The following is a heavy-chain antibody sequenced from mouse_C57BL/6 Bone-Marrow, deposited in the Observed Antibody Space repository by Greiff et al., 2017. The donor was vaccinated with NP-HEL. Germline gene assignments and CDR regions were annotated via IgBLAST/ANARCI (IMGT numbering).Heavy chain of an antibody. V-gene: IGHV2-2*01. CDR3: ARNWGHPSPIRYWYFDV. Sequence: QVQLKQSGPGLVQPSQSLSITCTVSGFSLTSYGVHWVRQSPGKGLEWLGVIWSGGSTDYNAAFISRLSISKDNSKSQVFFKMNSLQADDTAIYYCARNWGHPSPIRYWYFDVWGTGTTVTVSS. J-gene: IGHJ1*03. CDR2: IWSGGST. D-gene: IGHD6-5*01. CDR1: GFSLTSYG.